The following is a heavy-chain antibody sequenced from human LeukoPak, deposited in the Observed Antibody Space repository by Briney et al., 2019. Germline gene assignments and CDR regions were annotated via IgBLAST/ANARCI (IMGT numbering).Heavy chain of an antibody. J-gene: IGHJ4*02. D-gene: IGHD1-26*01. Sequence: PGGSLRLSCAASGFTFTDFWMMWVRQAPGKGLEWVSAISGSSSSTYYADSVKGRFTISRDNSKNTLYLQMNSLRAEDTAVYYCAKDPPIVGASRKFDYWGQGTLVTVSS. CDR2: ISGSSSST. V-gene: IGHV3-23*01. CDR1: GFTFTDFW. CDR3: AKDPPIVGASRKFDY.